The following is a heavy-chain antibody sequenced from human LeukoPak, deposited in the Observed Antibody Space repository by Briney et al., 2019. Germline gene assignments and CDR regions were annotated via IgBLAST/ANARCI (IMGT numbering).Heavy chain of an antibody. CDR3: ARLNYDFWSGKLYYYYYYMDV. D-gene: IGHD3-3*01. CDR1: GGSISSSSYY. CDR2: IYYSGST. V-gene: IGHV4-39*01. J-gene: IGHJ6*03. Sequence: PSETLSLTCTVSGGSISSSSYYWGWIRQPPGKGLEWIGSIYYSGSTYYNPSLKSRVTISVDTSKNQFSLKLSSVTAADTAVYYCARLNYDFWSGKLYYYYYYMDVWSKGTTVTVSS.